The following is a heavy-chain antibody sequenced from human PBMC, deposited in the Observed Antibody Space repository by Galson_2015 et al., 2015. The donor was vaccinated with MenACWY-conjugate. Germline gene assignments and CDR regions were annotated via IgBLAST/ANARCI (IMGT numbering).Heavy chain of an antibody. CDR3: ATQGSRPD. CDR1: GFSFNYAW. CDR2: IKSKTDGGAT. J-gene: IGHJ1*01. V-gene: IGHV3-15*01. D-gene: IGHD1-26*01. Sequence: SLRLSCAASGFSFNYAWMSWVRQAPGKGLEWVCRIKSKTDGGATDYAAPVRDRFTISRDDSKNTLYLQMNRLRAEDTAVYYCATQGSRPDWGQ.